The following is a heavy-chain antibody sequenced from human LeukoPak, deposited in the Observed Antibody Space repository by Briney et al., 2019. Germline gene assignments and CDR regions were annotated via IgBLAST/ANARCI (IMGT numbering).Heavy chain of an antibody. Sequence: GASVKVSCKASVYTFTTYYMHWVRQAPGQGLEWVGIINPSDGVIDYAQKFQERVTMTRGTSTSTVYIERSSVRCEETGRCYCARRGSGSYVLDYWGQGTLVTVSS. CDR3: ARRGSGSYVLDY. V-gene: IGHV1-46*01. D-gene: IGHD3-10*01. J-gene: IGHJ4*02. CDR2: INPSDGVI. CDR1: VYTFTTYY.